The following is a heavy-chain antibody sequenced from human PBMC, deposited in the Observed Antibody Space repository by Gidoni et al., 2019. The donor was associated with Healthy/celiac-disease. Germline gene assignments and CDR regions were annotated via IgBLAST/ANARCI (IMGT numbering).Heavy chain of an antibody. J-gene: IGHJ6*02. CDR1: GLIFRILE. Sequence: EVQLVESGGGLVQPVGSMRLSCAASGLIFRILELNWVRQAPGKGLAWVSDIRSSSSTIYDAVTVKGRFTISRNNARNSLDLQMNSLRAEDTAVYYCARSLDVDIVATMVRYYYYGMDVWGQETTVTVSS. D-gene: IGHD5-12*01. V-gene: IGHV3-48*03. CDR2: IRSSSSTI. CDR3: ARSLDVDIVATMVRYYYYGMDV.